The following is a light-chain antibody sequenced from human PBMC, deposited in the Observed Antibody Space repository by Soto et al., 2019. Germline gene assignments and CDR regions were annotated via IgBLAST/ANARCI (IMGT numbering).Light chain of an antibody. V-gene: IGKV3-20*01. Sequence: EIVLTQSPGTLSSSPGEKATLSCRANQIIDNRYFAWYQHKPGQAPRLLIYATSSRATGIPDRFGGSGSGTDFTLTINRLEPEDFAVYYCQQYFASSWTFGQGTKVDIK. CDR2: ATS. CDR1: QIIDNRY. CDR3: QQYFASSWT. J-gene: IGKJ1*01.